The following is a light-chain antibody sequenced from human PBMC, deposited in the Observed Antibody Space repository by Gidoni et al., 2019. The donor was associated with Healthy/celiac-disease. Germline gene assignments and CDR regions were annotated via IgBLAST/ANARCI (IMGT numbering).Light chain of an antibody. Sequence: QSVVTQAPSLTVSPGGTVTLTCGSSTGAVTSGHYPYWFQQKPGQAPRTLIYDTRNKPSWHPARLSGSLLGGKAALTLSGAQPEDEAEYYCLLSYSGARVVFGGGTKLTVL. CDR2: DTR. J-gene: IGLJ2*01. CDR1: TGAVTSGHY. CDR3: LLSYSGARVV. V-gene: IGLV7-46*01.